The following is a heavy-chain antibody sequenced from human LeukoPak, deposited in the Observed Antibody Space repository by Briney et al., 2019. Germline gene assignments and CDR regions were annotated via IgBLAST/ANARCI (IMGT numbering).Heavy chain of an antibody. Sequence: GGSLRLSCAASGFTFSSYSMNWVRQAPGKGLEWVSYISSSSSTIYYADSVKGRFTISRDNAKNSLYLQMNSLRAEDTAVYYCARDFSHSGYDWDYFDYWGQGTLVTVSS. J-gene: IGHJ4*02. CDR1: GFTFSSYS. V-gene: IGHV3-48*01. CDR3: ARDFSHSGYDWDYFDY. D-gene: IGHD5-12*01. CDR2: ISSSSSTI.